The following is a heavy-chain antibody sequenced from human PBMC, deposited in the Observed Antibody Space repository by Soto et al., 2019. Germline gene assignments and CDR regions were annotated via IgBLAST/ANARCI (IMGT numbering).Heavy chain of an antibody. D-gene: IGHD3-3*01. J-gene: IGHJ4*02. Sequence: KQSPTLSLTCAISGDSVSSNSAAWNWIRQSPSRGLEWLGRTYYRSKWYNDYAVSVKSRITINPDTSKNQFSLQLNSVTPEDTAVYYCARERRYYDFWSGYYYFDYWGQGTLVTVSS. CDR2: TYYRSKWYN. V-gene: IGHV6-1*01. CDR1: GDSVSSNSAA. CDR3: ARERRYYDFWSGYYYFDY.